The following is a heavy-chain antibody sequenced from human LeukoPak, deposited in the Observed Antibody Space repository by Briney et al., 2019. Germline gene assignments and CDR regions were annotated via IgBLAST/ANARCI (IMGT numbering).Heavy chain of an antibody. D-gene: IGHD5-18*01. Sequence: SETLSLTCTVSGGSISSSSYYWGWIRQPPGKGLEWIGSIYYSGSTYYNPSLKCRVTISVDTSKNQFSLKLSSVTAADTAVYYCARLSSQLWPPRPFDYWGQGTLVTVSS. J-gene: IGHJ4*02. V-gene: IGHV4-39*07. CDR3: ARLSSQLWPPRPFDY. CDR1: GGSISSSSYY. CDR2: IYYSGST.